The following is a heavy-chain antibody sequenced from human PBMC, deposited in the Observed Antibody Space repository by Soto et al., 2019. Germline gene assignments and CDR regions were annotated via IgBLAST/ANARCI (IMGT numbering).Heavy chain of an antibody. CDR1: GFTVSSNY. D-gene: IGHD6-13*01. CDR2: IYSGGST. J-gene: IGHJ6*02. Sequence: PGGSLRLSCAASGFTVSSNYMSWVRQAPGKGLEWVSVIYSGGSTYYADSVKGRFTISRDNSKNTLYLQMSSLRAEDTAVYYCARRSVAAAGIYYYYGMDVWGQGTTVTVSS. CDR3: ARRSVAAAGIYYYYGMDV. V-gene: IGHV3-53*01.